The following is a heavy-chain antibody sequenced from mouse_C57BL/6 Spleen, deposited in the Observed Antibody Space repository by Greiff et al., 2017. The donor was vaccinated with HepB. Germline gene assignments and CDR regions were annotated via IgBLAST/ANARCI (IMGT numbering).Heavy chain of an antibody. CDR1: GYTFTDYY. V-gene: IGHV1-26*01. CDR3: ARGDLGYYAMDY. Sequence: EVQLQQSGPELVKPGASVKISCKASGYTFTDYYMNWVKQSHGKSLEWIGDINPNNGGTSYNQKFKGKATLTVDKSSSTAYMELRSLTSEDSAVYYCARGDLGYYAMDYWGQGTSVTVSS. J-gene: IGHJ4*01. D-gene: IGHD4-1*01. CDR2: INPNNGGT.